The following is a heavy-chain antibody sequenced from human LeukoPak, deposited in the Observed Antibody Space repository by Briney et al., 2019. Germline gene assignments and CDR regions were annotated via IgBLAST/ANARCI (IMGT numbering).Heavy chain of an antibody. Sequence: PGGSLRLSCAASGFTFTSYWMRWVRQAPGKGLEWVATMAQDGSEKYYVDSVKGRFTISRDNAKNSLYLQMNSLRAEDTAIFYCARDIELSTWGPGTMVTVSS. J-gene: IGHJ3*01. CDR2: MAQDGSEK. D-gene: IGHD3-16*02. CDR3: ARDIELST. CDR1: GFTFTSYW. V-gene: IGHV3-7*04.